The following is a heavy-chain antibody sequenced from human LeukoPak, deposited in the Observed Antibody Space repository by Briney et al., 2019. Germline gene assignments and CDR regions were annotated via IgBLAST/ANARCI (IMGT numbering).Heavy chain of an antibody. J-gene: IGHJ4*02. CDR3: AKGVVVAPDVTPFDY. V-gene: IGHV3-23*01. CDR1: GFTFSAYS. Sequence: GGSLRLSCAASGFTFSAYSMSWVRQAPGKGLEWVSGISGRGASKYYADSVKGRFTISRDNSKNTLYLQMNSLRAEDTAVYYCAKGVVVAPDVTPFDYWGQGTLVTVSS. CDR2: ISGRGASK. D-gene: IGHD2-2*01.